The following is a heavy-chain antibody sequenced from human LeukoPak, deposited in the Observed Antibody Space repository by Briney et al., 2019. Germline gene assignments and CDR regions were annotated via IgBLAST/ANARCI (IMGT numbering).Heavy chain of an antibody. CDR3: AAHATVTTSPFYYVDV. J-gene: IGHJ6*03. Sequence: SVKVSCKASGGTFSSYAISWVRQAPGQGLEWMGGIIPIFGTANYAQKFQGRVTITTDESTSTAYMELSSLRSEDTAVYYCAAHATVTTSPFYYVDVWGKGTTVTVSS. V-gene: IGHV1-69*05. CDR1: GGTFSSYA. D-gene: IGHD4-11*01. CDR2: IIPIFGTA.